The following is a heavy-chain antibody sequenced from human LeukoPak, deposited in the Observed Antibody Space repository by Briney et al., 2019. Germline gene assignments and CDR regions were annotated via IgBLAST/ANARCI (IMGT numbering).Heavy chain of an antibody. V-gene: IGHV1-2*02. CDR3: ARDLYGGTSATFDY. CDR1: GYTFTGYY. D-gene: IGHD4-23*01. CDR2: INPNSGGT. Sequence: ASVKVSCRASGYTFTGYYMHWVRQAPGQGLEWMGWINPNSGGTNYAQKFQGRVTMTSDTSISTAYMELSRLRSDNTAVYYCARDLYGGTSATFDYWGQGTLITVSS. J-gene: IGHJ4*02.